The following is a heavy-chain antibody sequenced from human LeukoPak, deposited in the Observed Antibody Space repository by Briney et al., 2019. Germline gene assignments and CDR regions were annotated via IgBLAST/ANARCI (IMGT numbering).Heavy chain of an antibody. Sequence: PGGSLRLSCAASGFTFSSYAMSWVRQAPGKGLEWVSGISGSGDTTYYADSVKGRFTISRDNSKNTVSLQMNSLRAEDTAVYFCAKHSTVTSRFELGGFAYWGQGTLVTVSS. CDR1: GFTFSSYA. CDR3: AKHSTVTSRFELGGFAY. CDR2: ISGSGDTT. V-gene: IGHV3-23*01. J-gene: IGHJ4*02. D-gene: IGHD4-17*01.